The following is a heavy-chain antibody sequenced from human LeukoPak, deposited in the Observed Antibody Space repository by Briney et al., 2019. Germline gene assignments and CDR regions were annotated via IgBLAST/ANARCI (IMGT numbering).Heavy chain of an antibody. V-gene: IGHV3-66*01. CDR2: IDSGDRT. D-gene: IGHD3-10*01. J-gene: IGHJ3*02. Sequence: PGGSLTLSCAASGFTVSRNYMKWVRQARGEGLEGVSDIDSGDRTYYAGSVKGRFNISRHNYKHTLYLQMNSLSAEDTAVYYCARDRRVRGVMWNSKSDGFDIWGHGTMVTVSS. CDR3: ARDRRVRGVMWNSKSDGFDI. CDR1: GFTVSRNY.